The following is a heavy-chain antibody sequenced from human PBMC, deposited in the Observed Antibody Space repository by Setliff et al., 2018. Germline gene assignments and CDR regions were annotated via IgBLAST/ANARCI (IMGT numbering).Heavy chain of an antibody. CDR2: IRYGGTKK. CDR1: GFAFSTYG. J-gene: IGHJ4*01. D-gene: IGHD3-22*01. Sequence: PGGSLRLSCAASGFAFSTYGIHWVRHTPGKGLEWVAYIRYGGTKKDYADYVRGRFTISRDDSQNTVSLQMSSLRAEDTAVYYCAKEIQPRRGPVYDSSGLAFDYWGQGTLVT. CDR3: AKEIQPRRGPVYDSSGLAFDY. V-gene: IGHV3-30*02.